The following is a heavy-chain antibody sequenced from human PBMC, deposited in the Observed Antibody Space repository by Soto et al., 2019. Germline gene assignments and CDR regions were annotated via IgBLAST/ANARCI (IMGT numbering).Heavy chain of an antibody. CDR3: ARDHFGLNRWLRAFAI. Sequence: GGSLRLSCAASGFTFSNYWMNWVRQAPGKGLEWVANIKQDGSEKYYVDSVKGRFTISRDNAKNSLYLQMNSLRAEDTAVYYCARDHFGLNRWLRAFAIWGQGTMVTVSS. J-gene: IGHJ3*02. D-gene: IGHD3-16*01. CDR1: GFTFSNYW. V-gene: IGHV3-7*01. CDR2: IKQDGSEK.